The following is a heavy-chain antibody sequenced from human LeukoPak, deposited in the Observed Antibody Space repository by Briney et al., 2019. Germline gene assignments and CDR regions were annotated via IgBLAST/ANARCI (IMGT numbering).Heavy chain of an antibody. CDR3: SRTRRGQIGWTNDY. CDR2: IYWDDDK. Sequence: SGPTLVNPTQTLTLTCTFSGFSLTTSGMGVGWIRQPPGKALEWLALIYWDDDKRYSPSLKSRVTITKDTSKNQVVLTMTNMDPVDTATYYCSRTRRGQIGWTNDYWGQGTLVTVSS. CDR1: GFSLTTSGMG. D-gene: IGHD6-19*01. J-gene: IGHJ4*02. V-gene: IGHV2-5*02.